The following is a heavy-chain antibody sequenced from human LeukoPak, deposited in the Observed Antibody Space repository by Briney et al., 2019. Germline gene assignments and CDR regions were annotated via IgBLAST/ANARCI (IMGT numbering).Heavy chain of an antibody. CDR2: IYYSGST. V-gene: IGHV4-39*01. CDR1: GGSISSSSFY. CDR3: ARQIDYYDSSGYLCDY. D-gene: IGHD3-22*01. Sequence: SETLSLTCTVSGGSISSSSFYWGWIRQPPGKGLEWIRSIYYSGSTYYNPSLKSRVTISVDTSKNQFSLRLSSVTAADTAVYYCARQIDYYDSSGYLCDYWGQGTLVTVSS. J-gene: IGHJ4*02.